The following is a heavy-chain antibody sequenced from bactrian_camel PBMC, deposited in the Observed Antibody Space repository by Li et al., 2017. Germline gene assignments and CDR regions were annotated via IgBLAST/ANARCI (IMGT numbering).Heavy chain of an antibody. J-gene: IGHJ4*01. CDR3: ATGAPHR. CDR1: GFRFSSYA. D-gene: IGHD7*01. Sequence: QVQLVESGGGLVQPGVSLKLSCAASGFRFSSYAMSWVRQAPGKGLEWVTSSYTDGSDSNYADSVRGRFTISRDNAKNMVYLQMNSLKAEDTGLYFRATGAPHRWGQGTQVTVS. V-gene: IGHV3S7*01. CDR2: SYTDGSDS.